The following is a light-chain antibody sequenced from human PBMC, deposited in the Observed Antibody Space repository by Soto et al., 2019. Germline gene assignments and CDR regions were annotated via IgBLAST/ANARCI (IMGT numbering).Light chain of an antibody. Sequence: EIVLTQSPGTLSLSPGERTTISCRASQSVSSYLAWYQQKPGQAPRLLIYDASTRATGISARFSGSGSGTDFILTISSLEPEDFAVYYCQERSNWPATFGQGTKVEVK. CDR1: QSVSSY. CDR3: QERSNWPAT. V-gene: IGKV3-11*01. CDR2: DAS. J-gene: IGKJ1*01.